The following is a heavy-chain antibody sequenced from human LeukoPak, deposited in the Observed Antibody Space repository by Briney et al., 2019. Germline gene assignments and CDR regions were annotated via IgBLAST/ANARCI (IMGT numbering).Heavy chain of an antibody. CDR2: IYTSGST. D-gene: IGHD4-17*01. CDR1: GGSISSGSYY. Sequence: KSSETLSLTCTVSGGSISSGSYYWSWIRQPAGKGLEWIGRIYTSGSTNYNPSLKSRVTISVDTSKSQFSLKLSSVTAADTAVYYCARDHDYGDYYEYWGQGTLVTVSS. J-gene: IGHJ4*02. V-gene: IGHV4-61*02. CDR3: ARDHDYGDYYEY.